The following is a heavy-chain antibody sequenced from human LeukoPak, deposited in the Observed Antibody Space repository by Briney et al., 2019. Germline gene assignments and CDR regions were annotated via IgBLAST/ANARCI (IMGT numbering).Heavy chain of an antibody. CDR3: ARPRAGSNSIEEFDY. J-gene: IGHJ4*02. V-gene: IGHV5-51*01. CDR2: IYPDDSHT. CDR1: GYTFTSYW. Sequence: GESLKISCKGSGYTFTSYWIGWVRQMPGKGLEWMGVIYPDDSHTTYSPSLRGQVTISANKSTSTAYLQWSSLKTSDTAMYYCARPRAGSNSIEEFDYWGQGTLVTVSS. D-gene: IGHD6-13*01.